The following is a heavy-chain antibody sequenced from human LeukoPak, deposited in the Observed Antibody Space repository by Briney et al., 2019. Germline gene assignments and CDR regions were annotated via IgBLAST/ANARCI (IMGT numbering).Heavy chain of an antibody. V-gene: IGHV1-69*05. J-gene: IGHJ6*03. CDR3: TRVVSNEVVGDSGYDHLYYYFMDV. CDR1: GGILNNYA. Sequence: SSVKVSCTASGGILNNYAINWVRQAPGPGLEWMGRFIPFSGTANYAQKFPGRVTITTDESTSTSHMEGSSLRSDDTAMLYCTRVVSNEVVGDSGYDHLYYYFMDVCGEGAPVTVSS. D-gene: IGHD5-12*01. CDR2: FIPFSGTA.